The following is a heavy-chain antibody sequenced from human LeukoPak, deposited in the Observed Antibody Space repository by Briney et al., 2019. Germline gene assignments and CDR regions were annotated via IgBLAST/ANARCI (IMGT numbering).Heavy chain of an antibody. J-gene: IGHJ4*02. Sequence: GGSLRLSCAASGFTFSSYWMSWVRQAPGRGLEWVANIKQDGSEKNYVDSLRGRFTISRDNAKNSLYLQMNSLRAEDTAVYYCASRRGGIVGDYWGQGTLVTVSS. CDR3: ASRRGGIVGDY. D-gene: IGHD2-15*01. CDR2: IKQDGSEK. CDR1: GFTFSSYW. V-gene: IGHV3-7*02.